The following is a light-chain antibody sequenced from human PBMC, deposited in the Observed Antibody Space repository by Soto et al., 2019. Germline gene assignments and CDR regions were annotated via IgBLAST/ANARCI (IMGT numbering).Light chain of an antibody. J-gene: IGKJ3*01. CDR1: QSIPSNY. CDR2: GAS. CDR3: QQYGSSFT. Sequence: EIVLKPSPGNLSLSPGERATLSCRASQSIPSNYLAWYQHKPGQAPRLLIYGASSRATGVPATFSGSGSGTDFTLTISRLEPDNSAVYYCQQYGSSFTFGPGTKVEIK. V-gene: IGKV3-20*01.